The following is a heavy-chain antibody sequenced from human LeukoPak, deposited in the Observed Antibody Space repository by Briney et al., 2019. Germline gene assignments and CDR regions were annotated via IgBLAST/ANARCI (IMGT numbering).Heavy chain of an antibody. Sequence: GRSLRLSCAASGFTFDDYAMHWVRQAPGKGLEWVSGISWNSGSIGYADSVKGRFTISRDNAKNSLYLQMNSLRAEDTALYYCAKAISTVTTSGDYYYGMDVWGQGTTVTVSS. J-gene: IGHJ6*02. CDR2: ISWNSGSI. V-gene: IGHV3-9*01. D-gene: IGHD4-17*01. CDR1: GFTFDDYA. CDR3: AKAISTVTTSGDYYYGMDV.